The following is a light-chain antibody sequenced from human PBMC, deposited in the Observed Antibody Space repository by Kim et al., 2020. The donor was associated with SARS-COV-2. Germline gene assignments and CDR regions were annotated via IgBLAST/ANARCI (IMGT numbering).Light chain of an antibody. J-gene: IGKJ1*01. Sequence: VPPGESATLSCRASQNFSSNLAWYQQKPGQAPRLLMYDASTRAAGIPARFNGSGSGTDFTLTISSLQSEDFAVYYCQQYGYWPRTFGQGTKVDIK. CDR2: DAS. V-gene: IGKV3-15*01. CDR3: QQYGYWPRT. CDR1: QNFSSN.